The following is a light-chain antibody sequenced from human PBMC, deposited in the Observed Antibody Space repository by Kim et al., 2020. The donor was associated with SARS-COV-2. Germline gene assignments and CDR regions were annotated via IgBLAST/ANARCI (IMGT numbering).Light chain of an antibody. CDR2: ATS. CDR1: QSVSSD. J-gene: IGKJ2*01. V-gene: IGKV3-15*01. Sequence: ETVMTQSPATLSVSPGERATLSCRASQSVSSDLAWYQQKPGQAPRLLIYATSTRATGVPGRFSGSGSGTEFTLTISSLQSEDFAVYYCQEYNNRPPYTFGQGNKLEI. CDR3: QEYNNRPPYT.